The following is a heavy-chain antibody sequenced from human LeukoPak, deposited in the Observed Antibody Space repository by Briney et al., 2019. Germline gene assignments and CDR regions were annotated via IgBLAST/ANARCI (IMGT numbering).Heavy chain of an antibody. CDR2: ISAYNGNT. CDR3: ARDSWGGGDYSTDP. J-gene: IGHJ5*02. D-gene: IGHD4-17*01. V-gene: IGHV1-18*01. Sequence: ASVKVSCKASGYTFTSYGISWVRQAPGLGLEWMGWISAYNGNTNYAQKLQGRVTMTTDTSTSTAYMELRSLRSGDTAVYYCARDSWGGGDYSTDPWGQGTLVTVSS. CDR1: GYTFTSYG.